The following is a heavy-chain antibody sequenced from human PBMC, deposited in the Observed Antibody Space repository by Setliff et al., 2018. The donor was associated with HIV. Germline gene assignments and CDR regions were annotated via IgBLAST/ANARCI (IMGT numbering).Heavy chain of an antibody. CDR1: GYTFSRYA. Sequence: ASVKVSCKASGYTFSRYAMHWVRQAPGQRLEWMGWINAGNGNTNYAQKFQGRVTITADESTSTAYMELSSLRSEDTAIYYCARDPYGYCTTTTCYVPGYWGQGTLVTVSS. CDR3: ARDPYGYCTTTTCYVPGY. D-gene: IGHD2-2*03. CDR2: INAGNGNT. J-gene: IGHJ4*02. V-gene: IGHV1-3*01.